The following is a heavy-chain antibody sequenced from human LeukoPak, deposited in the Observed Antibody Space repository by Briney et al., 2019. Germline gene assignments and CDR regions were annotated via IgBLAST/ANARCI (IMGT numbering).Heavy chain of an antibody. V-gene: IGHV4-59*01. J-gene: IGHJ4*02. CDR2: IYYNGNT. D-gene: IGHD7-27*01. CDR1: DGSINSYY. CDR3: ARDSPWGGELGYDY. Sequence: SETLSLTCSVSDGSINSYYWNWIRRPPGKGLEWIGYIYYNGNTNYNPSLMSRVTMSVDTSRSLFSLKLSSVTAADTAVYYCARDSPWGGELGYDYWGQGTLVTVSS.